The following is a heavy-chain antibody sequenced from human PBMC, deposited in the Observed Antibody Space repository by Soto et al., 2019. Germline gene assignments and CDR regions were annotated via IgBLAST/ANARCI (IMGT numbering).Heavy chain of an antibody. CDR1: GFTLDDYA. V-gene: IGHV3-23*01. CDR3: AKGRSYYYYYGVDV. CDR2: IIDSGAST. J-gene: IGHJ6*02. Sequence: GGSLRLSCAASGFTLDDYAMHWVRQAPGKGLEWVSDIIDSGASTYYADSVKGRFTISRDNSKSTLYLQMNSLRAEDTALYYCAKGRSYYYYYGVDVWGQGTTVTVSS.